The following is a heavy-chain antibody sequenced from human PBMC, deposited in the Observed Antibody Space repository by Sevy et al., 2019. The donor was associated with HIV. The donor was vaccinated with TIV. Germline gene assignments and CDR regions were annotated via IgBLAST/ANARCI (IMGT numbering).Heavy chain of an antibody. CDR3: ATSGFQYYYDSSAGKPAGGGNGDAFDI. Sequence: GGSLRLSCAASGFTVSSNYMSWVRQAPGKGLEWVSVIYSGGSTYYAGSVKGRFTISSDNSKNTLYLQMNSLRAEDTGVYYCATSGFQYYYDSSAGKPAGGGNGDAFDIWGQGTMVTVSS. CDR2: IYSGGST. V-gene: IGHV3-53*01. J-gene: IGHJ3*02. D-gene: IGHD3-22*01. CDR1: GFTVSSNY.